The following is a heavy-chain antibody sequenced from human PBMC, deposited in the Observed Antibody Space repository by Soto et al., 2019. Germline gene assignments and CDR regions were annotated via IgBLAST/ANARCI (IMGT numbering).Heavy chain of an antibody. J-gene: IGHJ3*02. CDR2: ISAYNGNT. V-gene: IGHV1-18*01. CDR3: ARDRIDFWSGYTRSDAFDI. CDR1: GYTFTSYG. D-gene: IGHD3-3*01. Sequence: QVQLVQSGAEVKKPGASVKVSCKASGYTFTSYGISWVRQAPGQGLEWMGWISAYNGNTNYAQKLQGRVTMTTDTSTSTDYMELRSLRSDDTAVYYCARDRIDFWSGYTRSDAFDIWGQGTMVTVSS.